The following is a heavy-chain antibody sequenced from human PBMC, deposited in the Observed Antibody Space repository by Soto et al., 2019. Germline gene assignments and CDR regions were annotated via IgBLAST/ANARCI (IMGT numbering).Heavy chain of an antibody. J-gene: IGHJ4*02. CDR2: IYYSGST. CDR1: GGSISSYY. D-gene: IGHD1-26*01. Sequence: SETLSLTCTVSGGSISSYYWSWIRQPPGKGLEWIGYIYYSGSTNYNPSLKSRVTISVDTSKNQFSLKLSSVTAADTAVYYCARHAGRIKRDHFDYWGQGTLVTVSS. CDR3: ARHAGRIKRDHFDY. V-gene: IGHV4-59*08.